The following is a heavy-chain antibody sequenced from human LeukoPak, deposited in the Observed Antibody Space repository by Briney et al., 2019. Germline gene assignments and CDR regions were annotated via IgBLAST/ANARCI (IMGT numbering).Heavy chain of an antibody. CDR2: INHSGST. J-gene: IGHJ4*02. Sequence: SETLSLTCAVYSGSFSGYYWSWIRQPPGKGLEWIGEINHSGSTNYNPSLKSRVTISVDTSKNQFSLKLSSVTAADTAVYYCARAGNWNYVGFDYWGQGTLVTVSS. CDR3: ARAGNWNYVGFDY. D-gene: IGHD1-7*01. CDR1: SGSFSGYY. V-gene: IGHV4-34*01.